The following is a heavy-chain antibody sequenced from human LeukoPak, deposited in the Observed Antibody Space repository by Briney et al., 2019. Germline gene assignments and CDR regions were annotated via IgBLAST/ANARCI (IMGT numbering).Heavy chain of an antibody. V-gene: IGHV4-59*08. Sequence: PSETLSLTCTVSGGSISSYCWSWIRQPPGKGLEWIGYIYYSGSTNYNPSLKSRVTISVDTSKNQFSLKLSSVTAADTAVYYCARRYYYDSSGSFDYWGQGTLVTVSS. CDR3: ARRYYYDSSGSFDY. CDR1: GGSISSYC. J-gene: IGHJ4*02. CDR2: IYYSGST. D-gene: IGHD3-22*01.